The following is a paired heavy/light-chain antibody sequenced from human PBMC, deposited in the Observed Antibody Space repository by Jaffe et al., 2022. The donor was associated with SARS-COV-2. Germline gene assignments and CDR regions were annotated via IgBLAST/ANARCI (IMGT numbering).Light chain of an antibody. Sequence: DIQMTQSPSTLSASVGDRVTITCRASQSISSWLAWYQQKPGKAPNLLIYKASSLETGVPSRFSGSGTGTEFTLTISSLQPDDFATYYCQQYNSYPYTFGQGTKLEIK. J-gene: IGKJ2*01. CDR3: QQYNSYPYT. CDR2: KAS. CDR1: QSISSW. V-gene: IGKV1-5*03.
Heavy chain of an antibody. CDR2: ISYGGTT. J-gene: IGHJ4*01. CDR1: GGSISSNTYY. D-gene: IGHD3-22*01. Sequence: QLQLQESGPGLVRPSEALSLTCSVSGGSISSNTYYWGWIRQPPGKGLEWIGSISYGGTTYYHPSLKSRVTISVDTSRNQFSLKLSSVTAADTAVYYCARHSRGYLYYFDYWGQGTLLTVSS. CDR3: ARHSRGYLYYFDY. V-gene: IGHV4-39*01.